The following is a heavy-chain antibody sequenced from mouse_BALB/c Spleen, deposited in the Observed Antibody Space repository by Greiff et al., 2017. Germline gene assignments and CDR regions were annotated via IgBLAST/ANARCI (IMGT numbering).Heavy chain of an antibody. CDR1: GFTFSDFY. Sequence: EVQRVESGGGLVQPGGSLRLSCATSGFTFSDFYMEWVRQPPGKRLEWIAASRNKANDYTTEYSASVKGRFIVSRDTSQSILYLQMNALRAEDTAIYYCAGAAYYRYDEGAWFAYWGQGTLVTVSA. CDR3: AGAAYYRYDEGAWFAY. CDR2: SRNKANDYTT. V-gene: IGHV7-1*02. J-gene: IGHJ3*01. D-gene: IGHD2-14*01.